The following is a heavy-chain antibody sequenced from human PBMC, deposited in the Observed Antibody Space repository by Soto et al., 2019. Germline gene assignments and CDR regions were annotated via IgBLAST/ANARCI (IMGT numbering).Heavy chain of an antibody. Sequence: ASVKVSCKASGYTFTSYGISWVRQAPGQGLEWMGWIIAYYGNTNYAQKFQGRVTMTTDTSTSTAYMELRSLRSEDTAVYYCASNWNVLDYYYYGMDVWGQGTTVTVSS. J-gene: IGHJ6*02. CDR3: ASNWNVLDYYYYGMDV. CDR2: IIAYYGNT. D-gene: IGHD1-20*01. CDR1: GYTFTSYG. V-gene: IGHV1-18*01.